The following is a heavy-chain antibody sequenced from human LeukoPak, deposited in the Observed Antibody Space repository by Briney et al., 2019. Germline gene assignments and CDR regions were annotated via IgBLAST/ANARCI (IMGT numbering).Heavy chain of an antibody. CDR3: ARNRGSSGYYFWAHIDY. J-gene: IGHJ4*02. CDR1: GGSISSGGYY. CDR2: IYYSGST. Sequence: SQTLSLTCTVSGGSISSGGYYWSWIRQHPGKGLEWIGYIYYSGSTYYNPSLKSRVTISVDTSKNQFSLKLSSVTAADTAVYYCARNRGSSGYYFWAHIDYWAREPWSPSPQ. D-gene: IGHD3-22*01. V-gene: IGHV4-31*03.